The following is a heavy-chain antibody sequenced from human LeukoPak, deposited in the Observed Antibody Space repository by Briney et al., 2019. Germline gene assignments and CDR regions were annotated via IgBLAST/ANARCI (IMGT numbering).Heavy chain of an antibody. V-gene: IGHV3-11*01. CDR1: GFTFSDYY. CDR3: ARVGCSSTSCYYYYYYYMDV. D-gene: IGHD2-2*01. Sequence: GGSLRLSCAASGFTFSDYYMSWIRQAPGKGLEWVSYISSSGSTIYYADSVKGRFTISRDNAKNSLYLQMNSLRAEDTAVYYCARVGCSSTSCYYYYYYYMDVWGKGPTVTVSS. J-gene: IGHJ6*03. CDR2: ISSSGSTI.